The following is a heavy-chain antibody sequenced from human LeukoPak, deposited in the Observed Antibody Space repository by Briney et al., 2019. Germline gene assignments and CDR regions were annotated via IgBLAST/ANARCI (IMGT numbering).Heavy chain of an antibody. V-gene: IGHV4-31*03. D-gene: IGHD1-1*01. J-gene: IGHJ4*02. CDR1: GYSISSGYY. CDR2: IYYSGST. Sequence: SETLSLTCTVSGYSISSGYYWGWIRQHPGKGLEWIGYIYYSGSTYYNPSLRSRLSISVDTSKNEFYLRLSSVTAADTAVYYCARVGGTLGDYFDYWGQGTLVTVSS. CDR3: ARVGGTLGDYFDY.